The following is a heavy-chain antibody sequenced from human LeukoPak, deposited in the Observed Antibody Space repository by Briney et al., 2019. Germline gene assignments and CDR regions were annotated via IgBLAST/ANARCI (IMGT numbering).Heavy chain of an antibody. V-gene: IGHV4-34*01. Sequence: SSETLSLTCAVYGGSFSGYYWSWIRQPPGKGLEWIGEINHSGSTNYNPSLKSRVTISVGTSKNQFSLKLSSVTAADTAVYYCASERRSSSWYVRGWFDPWGQGTLVTVSS. CDR1: GGSFSGYY. CDR2: INHSGST. CDR3: ASERRSSSWYVRGWFDP. J-gene: IGHJ5*02. D-gene: IGHD6-13*01.